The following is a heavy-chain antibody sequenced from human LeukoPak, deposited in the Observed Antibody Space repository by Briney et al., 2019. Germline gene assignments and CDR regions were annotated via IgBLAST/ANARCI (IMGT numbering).Heavy chain of an antibody. V-gene: IGHV3-64D*06. CDR2: IISNGGST. CDR1: GFTFSSYG. CDR3: VKDGLAFCGGDCYSYFDY. D-gene: IGHD2-21*02. J-gene: IGHJ4*02. Sequence: GGSLRLSCAASGFTFSSYGMHWVRQAPGKGLEYVSTIISNGGSTYYADSVKGRFTISRDNSKNTVSLQMSSLRAEDTALYYCVKDGLAFCGGDCYSYFDYWGQGTLVTVSS.